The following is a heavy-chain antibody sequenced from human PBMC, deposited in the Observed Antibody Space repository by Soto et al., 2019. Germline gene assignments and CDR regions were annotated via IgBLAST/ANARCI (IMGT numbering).Heavy chain of an antibody. J-gene: IGHJ6*02. Sequence: ASVKVSCKASGYTFTSYDINWVRQATGQGLEWMGWMNPNSGNTGYAQKFQGRVTMTRNTSISTAYMELSSLRSEDTAVYYCARYYDFWSGYFYYYYGMDVWGQGTTVTVYS. CDR2: MNPNSGNT. CDR1: GYTFTSYD. CDR3: ARYYDFWSGYFYYYYGMDV. V-gene: IGHV1-8*01. D-gene: IGHD3-3*01.